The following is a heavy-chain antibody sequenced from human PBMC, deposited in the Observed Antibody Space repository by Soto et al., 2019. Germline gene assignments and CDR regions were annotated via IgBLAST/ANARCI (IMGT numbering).Heavy chain of an antibody. J-gene: IGHJ4*02. CDR3: AKAQEASATVNSYLDY. CDR2: ITGSGDVS. CDR1: GFTFSNYA. Sequence: GGSLRLSCTTSGFTFSNYAMSWVRQAPGKGLEGVSVITGSGDVSYVTDRFKGRFTVSRDNSKNTLFLEMSSLRADDTAVYFCAKAQEASATVNSYLDYWGQGIRVTVSS. D-gene: IGHD4-17*01. V-gene: IGHV3-23*01.